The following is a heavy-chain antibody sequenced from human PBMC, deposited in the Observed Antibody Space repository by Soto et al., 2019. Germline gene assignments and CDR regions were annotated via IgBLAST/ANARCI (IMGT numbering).Heavy chain of an antibody. V-gene: IGHV3-23*01. CDR2: VSGSGVST. CDR3: AKDQTGFFDSVGFY. J-gene: IGHJ4*02. CDR1: GFTFSSYA. D-gene: IGHD3-22*01. Sequence: GGSLRLSCAASGFTFSSYAMSWVRQAPGKGLEWVSAVSGSGVSTYYADSVKGRFTISRDNSKNTLFLQMNSLRAEDTAVYYCAKDQTGFFDSVGFYWGQGTLVTVSS.